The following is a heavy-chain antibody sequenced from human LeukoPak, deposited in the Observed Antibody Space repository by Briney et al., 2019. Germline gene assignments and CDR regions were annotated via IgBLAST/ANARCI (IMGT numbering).Heavy chain of an antibody. J-gene: IGHJ4*02. D-gene: IGHD3-10*01. CDR2: ISAYNGNT. V-gene: IGHV1-18*01. CDR1: GYTYTSYG. CDR3: ARDYYYYGSGSYYYRSPFDY. Sequence: GASVKVSCKASGYTYTSYGISWVRQAPGQGLEWMGWISAYNGNTNYAQKLQGRVTMTTDTSTSTAYMELRSLRSDDTAVYYCARDYYYYGSGSYYYRSPFDYWGQGTLVTVSS.